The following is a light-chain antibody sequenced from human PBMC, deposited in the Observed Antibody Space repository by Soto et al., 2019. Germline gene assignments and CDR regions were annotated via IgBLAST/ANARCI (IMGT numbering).Light chain of an antibody. Sequence: EIVLTQSPGTLSVSAWERGALXWMASQSVRSNLAWYQQRPGQAPRLLIYSASTRATGIPARFSGSGSGTEFTLTISSLQSEDFAVYYCQQYIRWPLTFGGGTKVDIK. CDR1: QSVRSN. CDR2: SAS. CDR3: QQYIRWPLT. J-gene: IGKJ4*01. V-gene: IGKV3-15*01.